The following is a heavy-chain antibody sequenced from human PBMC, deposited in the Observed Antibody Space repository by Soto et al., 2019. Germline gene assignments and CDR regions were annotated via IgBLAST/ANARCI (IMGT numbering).Heavy chain of an antibody. Sequence: VGSLRLSCAASDFSLSPYWMHWVRQVPGRGLEWVARLSSDGFGAAYADSVKGRFFISRDIARNTLSLQMNSLRADDTAVYYCARDLGGPDYWGRGASVTVSS. CDR2: LSSDGFGA. CDR3: ARDLGGPDY. D-gene: IGHD3-16*01. CDR1: DFSLSPYW. J-gene: IGHJ4*02. V-gene: IGHV3-74*03.